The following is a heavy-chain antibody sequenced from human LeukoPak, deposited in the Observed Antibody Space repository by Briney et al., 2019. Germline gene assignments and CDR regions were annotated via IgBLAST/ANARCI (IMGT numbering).Heavy chain of an antibody. D-gene: IGHD6-19*01. CDR1: GFPFSSYG. J-gene: IGHJ4*02. CDR2: IRYDGSN. Sequence: GGSLRLSCAASGFPFSSYGMHWVRQAPGKGLEWVAFIRYDGSNNYADSVKGRFTISRDNSKNTLYLQMNSLRAEDTAVYYCAKDLRSSGWYFDYWGQGTLVTVSS. CDR3: AKDLRSSGWYFDY. V-gene: IGHV3-30*02.